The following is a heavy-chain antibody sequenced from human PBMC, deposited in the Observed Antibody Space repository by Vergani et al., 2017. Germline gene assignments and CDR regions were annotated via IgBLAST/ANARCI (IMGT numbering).Heavy chain of an antibody. J-gene: IGHJ4*02. Sequence: EVQLVESGGGLIQPGGSLRLSCAASGFTFSSYSMNWVRQAPGKGLEWVSSISSSSSYIYYADSVKGRFTISRDNAKNTLYLQMNSLRAEDTAVYYCAKDPTVVPPGPDYWGQGTLVTVSS. V-gene: IGHV3-21*04. D-gene: IGHD4-23*01. CDR2: ISSSSSYI. CDR3: AKDPTVVPPGPDY. CDR1: GFTFSSYS.